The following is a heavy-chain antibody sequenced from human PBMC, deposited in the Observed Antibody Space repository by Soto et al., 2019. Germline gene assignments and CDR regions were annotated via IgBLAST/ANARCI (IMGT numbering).Heavy chain of an antibody. CDR3: ARDGMTSTRYNWFDP. Sequence: QVQLVQSGAEVKKPGASVKVSCKASGYTFTSYGISWVRQAPGQGLEWMGWISVYNGNTNYAQKFQGRVTMTTDTSTNTAYLELRSLRSDDTAVYYCARDGMTSTRYNWFDPWGQGTLVTVSS. V-gene: IGHV1-18*01. J-gene: IGHJ5*02. CDR2: ISVYNGNT. D-gene: IGHD1-26*01. CDR1: GYTFTSYG.